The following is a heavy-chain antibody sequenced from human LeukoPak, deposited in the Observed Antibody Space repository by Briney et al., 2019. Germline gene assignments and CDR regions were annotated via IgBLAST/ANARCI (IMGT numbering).Heavy chain of an antibody. V-gene: IGHV4-30-4*01. CDR3: ARVGYSSGWSHFDL. CDR2: ISYSGST. D-gene: IGHD6-19*01. Sequence: SQTLSLTCTVSGGSISSGDSYWSWIRQPPGKGLEWIGYISYSGSTYYNASLKSRVTISVDTSKNQFSLKLSSVTAADTAVYYCARVGYSSGWSHFDLWGRGTLLTVSS. J-gene: IGHJ2*01. CDR1: GGSISSGDSY.